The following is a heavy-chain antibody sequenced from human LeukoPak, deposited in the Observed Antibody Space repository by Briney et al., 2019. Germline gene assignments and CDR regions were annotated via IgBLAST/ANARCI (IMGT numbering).Heavy chain of an antibody. J-gene: IGHJ4*02. Sequence: ASVKVSCKASGYTFTGYYIHWVRQATGQGLEWMGWMNPNSGNTGYAQKFQGRVTMTRNTSISTAYMELSSLRSDDTAVYYCARGFDYGGNGDGDYWGQGTLVTVSS. CDR2: MNPNSGNT. CDR1: GYTFTGYY. D-gene: IGHD4-23*01. V-gene: IGHV1-8*02. CDR3: ARGFDYGGNGDGDY.